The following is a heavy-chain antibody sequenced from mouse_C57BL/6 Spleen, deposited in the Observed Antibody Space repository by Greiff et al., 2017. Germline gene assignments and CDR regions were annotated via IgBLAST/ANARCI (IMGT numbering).Heavy chain of an antibody. D-gene: IGHD1-1*01. V-gene: IGHV1-64*01. CDR1: GYTFTSYW. J-gene: IGHJ4*01. CDR2: IHPNSGST. CDR3: ARRGDYYGSGYAMDY. Sequence: QVQLKQPGAELVKPGASVKLSCKASGYTFTSYWMHWVKQRPGQGLEWIGMIHPNSGSTNYNEKFKSKATLTVDKSSSTAYMQLSSLTSEDSAVYYCARRGDYYGSGYAMDYWGQGTSVTVSS.